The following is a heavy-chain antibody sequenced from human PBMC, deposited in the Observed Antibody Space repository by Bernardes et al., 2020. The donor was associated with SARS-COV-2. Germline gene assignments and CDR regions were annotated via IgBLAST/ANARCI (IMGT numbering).Heavy chain of an antibody. Sequence: ASVKVSCKASGYTFTSYAMHWVRQAPGQRLEWMGWINAGNGNTKYSQKFQGRVTITRDTSASTAYMELSSLRSEDTAVYYCASFSRGSMVQAPYGMDVWGQGTTVTVSS. D-gene: IGHD3-10*01. V-gene: IGHV1-3*01. J-gene: IGHJ6*02. CDR2: INAGNGNT. CDR3: ASFSRGSMVQAPYGMDV. CDR1: GYTFTSYA.